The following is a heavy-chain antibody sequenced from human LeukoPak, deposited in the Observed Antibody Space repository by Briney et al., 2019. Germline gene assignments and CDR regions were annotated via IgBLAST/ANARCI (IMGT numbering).Heavy chain of an antibody. Sequence: SQTLSLTCTVSGGSTSSGDYYWSWIRQPPGKGLEWIGYIYYSGSTYYNPSLKSRVTISVDTSKNQFSLKLSSVTAADTAVYYCARWNIVVVPAAILPFDYWGQGTLVTVSS. CDR2: IYYSGST. J-gene: IGHJ4*02. D-gene: IGHD2-2*02. CDR3: ARWNIVVVPAAILPFDY. V-gene: IGHV4-30-4*08. CDR1: GGSTSSGDYY.